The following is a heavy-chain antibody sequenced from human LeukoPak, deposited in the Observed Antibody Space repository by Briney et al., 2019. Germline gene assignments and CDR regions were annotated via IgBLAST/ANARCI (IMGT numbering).Heavy chain of an antibody. CDR2: ITGSGSRS. D-gene: IGHD4-17*01. CDR1: GFTFSSHA. J-gene: IGHJ5*02. V-gene: IGHV3-23*01. Sequence: PGGSLRLSCAASGFTFSSHAMSWVRQAPGKGLEWVSTITGSGSRSYYADSVKGRFIIYRDKSKSTLYLQMNSLTADDTALYFCAKDRVNYGDYWEDSWGQGTLVIVSS. CDR3: AKDRVNYGDYWEDS.